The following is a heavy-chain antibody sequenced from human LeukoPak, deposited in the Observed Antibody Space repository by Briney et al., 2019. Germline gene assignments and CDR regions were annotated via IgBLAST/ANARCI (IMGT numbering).Heavy chain of an antibody. CDR3: AKDRPSYYYDSSGSAPLDY. D-gene: IGHD3-22*01. CDR1: GFTFSSYS. J-gene: IGHJ4*02. CDR2: ISGSGGST. V-gene: IGHV3-23*01. Sequence: GGSLRLSCAASGFTFSSYSMNWVRQAPGKGLEWVSAISGSGGSTYYADSVKGRFTISRDNSKNTLYLQMNSLRAEDTAVYYCAKDRPSYYYDSSGSAPLDYWGQGTLVTVSS.